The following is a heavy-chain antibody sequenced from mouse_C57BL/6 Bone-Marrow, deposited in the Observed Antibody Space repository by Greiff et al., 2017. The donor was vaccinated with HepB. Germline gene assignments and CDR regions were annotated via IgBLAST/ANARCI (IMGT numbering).Heavy chain of an antibody. V-gene: IGHV14-3*01. J-gene: IGHJ3*01. CDR3: ARIEGFAY. CDR2: IGPANGNT. Sequence: VQLQQSVAELVRPGASVKLSCTASGFNIKNTYMHGVKQRPEQGLEWIGRIGPANGNTKYAPKFQGKATITADTSSNAAYLQLSSLTSEDTAIYYCARIEGFAYWGQGTLVTVSA. CDR1: GFNIKNTY.